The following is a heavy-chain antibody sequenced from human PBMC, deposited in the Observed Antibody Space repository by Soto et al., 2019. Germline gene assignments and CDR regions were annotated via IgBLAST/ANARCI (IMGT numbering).Heavy chain of an antibody. Sequence: GGSLRLSCAASGFTVSRNSMTWVRQAPGKGLEWVSLIYRGGSTYYADSVKGRFTISRDSSKNTLYLQMNSLRADDTALYYCTGRNSGDYPYFDFWGPGTLVTVSS. CDR2: IYRGGST. V-gene: IGHV3-66*01. CDR3: TGRNSGDYPYFDF. CDR1: GFTVSRNS. J-gene: IGHJ4*02. D-gene: IGHD4-17*01.